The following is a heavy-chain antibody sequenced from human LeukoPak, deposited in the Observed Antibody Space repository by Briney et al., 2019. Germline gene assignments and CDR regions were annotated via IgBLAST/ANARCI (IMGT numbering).Heavy chain of an antibody. V-gene: IGHV1-18*01. D-gene: IGHD2-8*01. J-gene: IGHJ2*01. CDR1: GYTFTSYG. CDR2: IGAYNGNT. Sequence: ASVKVSCKASGYTFTSYGISWVRQAPGQGLEWMGWIGAYNGNTNYAQKLQGRVTMTTDTSTSTAYMELRSLRSDDTAVYYCARDRNLCTNGVCSTGGNWYFDLWGRGTLVTVSS. CDR3: ARDRNLCTNGVCSTGGNWYFDL.